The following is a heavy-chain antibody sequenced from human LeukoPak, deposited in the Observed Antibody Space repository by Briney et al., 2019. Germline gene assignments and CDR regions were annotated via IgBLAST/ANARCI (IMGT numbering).Heavy chain of an antibody. D-gene: IGHD1-7*01. V-gene: IGHV3-30*04. CDR1: GFTFSNFA. CDR2: ISNDGSNN. Sequence: GGSLRLSCAASGFTFSNFAMHRVRQTPDKRPERVAVISNDGSNNYYADSVKGRFTISRDNSKNALYVQMNSLRAEDTAVYYCARGHNWNYVAPLDYWGQGTLVTVSS. J-gene: IGHJ4*02. CDR3: ARGHNWNYVAPLDY.